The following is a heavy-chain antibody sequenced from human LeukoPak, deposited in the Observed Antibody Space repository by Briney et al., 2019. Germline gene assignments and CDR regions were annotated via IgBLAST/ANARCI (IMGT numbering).Heavy chain of an antibody. D-gene: IGHD5-12*01. Sequence: QPGGSQPLSCLASGFTFSSYAMSWVRQAPGKGLEWVSAISGIGGSTYYADSVKGRFTIPRDNSKNTLYLQMNSLRAEDTAVYYCALGFRYGGYSGYDYFDYWGQGTLVTVSS. CDR2: ISGIGGST. J-gene: IGHJ4*02. CDR3: ALGFRYGGYSGYDYFDY. V-gene: IGHV3-23*01. CDR1: GFTFSSYA.